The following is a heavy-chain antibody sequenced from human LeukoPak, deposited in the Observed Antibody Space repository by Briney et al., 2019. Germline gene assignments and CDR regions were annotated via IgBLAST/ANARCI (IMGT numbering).Heavy chain of an antibody. D-gene: IGHD5-12*01. V-gene: IGHV4-59*12. J-gene: IGHJ5*02. Sequence: SETLSLTCTVSGDSISNYYWNWIRQPLGKGLEWIGYIYYTGSTNYDPSLKSRVTISVDTSKNQFSMNLTSVTAADAAVYYCARDLGYSGFDWAPWGQGTLVTVSS. CDR2: IYYTGST. CDR1: GDSISNYY. CDR3: ARDLGYSGFDWAP.